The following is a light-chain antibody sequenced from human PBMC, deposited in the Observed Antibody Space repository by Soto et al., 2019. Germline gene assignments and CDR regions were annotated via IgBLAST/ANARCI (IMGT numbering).Light chain of an antibody. J-gene: IGLJ2*01. CDR1: SSDVGGYNY. V-gene: IGLV2-14*01. CDR3: SSYTSSSTVV. CDR2: EVS. Sequence: SVLTQPASVSGSPGQSITISCTGTSSDVGGYNYVSWYQQHPGKAPKLMIYEVSNRPSGVSNRLSGSKSGNTASLTISGLQAEDEADYYCSSYTSSSTVVFGGGTKLTVL.